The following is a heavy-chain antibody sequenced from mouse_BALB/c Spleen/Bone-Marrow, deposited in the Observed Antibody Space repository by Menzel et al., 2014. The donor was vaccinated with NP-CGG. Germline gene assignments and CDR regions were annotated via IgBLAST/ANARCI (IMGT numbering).Heavy chain of an antibody. Sequence: EVQLVESGGGLVQPGGSLRLSCATSGFTFTDYYMSWVRQPPGKALEWLGFIRNKANGYTTEYSASVKGRFTISRDNSQSILYLQMNTLRAEDSATYYCARDRNYGSSWYFDVWVAGTTVTVSS. CDR2: IRNKANGYTT. CDR3: ARDRNYGSSWYFDV. D-gene: IGHD1-1*01. J-gene: IGHJ1*01. CDR1: GFTFTDYY. V-gene: IGHV7-3*02.